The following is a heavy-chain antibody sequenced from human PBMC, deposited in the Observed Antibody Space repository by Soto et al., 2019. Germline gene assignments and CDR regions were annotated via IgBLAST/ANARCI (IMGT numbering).Heavy chain of an antibody. D-gene: IGHD5-18*01. CDR1: GGSISSYY. J-gene: IGHJ5*02. CDR2: IYYSGST. Sequence: LSLTCTVSGGSISSYYWSWIRQPPGKGLEWIGYIYYSGSTNYNPSLKSRVTISVDTSKNQFSLKLSSVTAADTAVYYCARDTGYNYGFNWFDPWGQGTLVTVSS. CDR3: ARDTGYNYGFNWFDP. V-gene: IGHV4-59*01.